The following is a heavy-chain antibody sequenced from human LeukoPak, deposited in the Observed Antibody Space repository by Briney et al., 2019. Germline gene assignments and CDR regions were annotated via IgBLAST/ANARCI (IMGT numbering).Heavy chain of an antibody. V-gene: IGHV4-39*07. J-gene: IGHJ4*02. CDR3: ARAVGSSWYGDY. CDR1: GGSISTSGSY. CDR2: IYYSGST. D-gene: IGHD6-13*01. Sequence: PSETLSLTCTVSGGSISTSGSYWGWVRQPPGKGLEWIGIIYYSGSTYYNPSLKSRVTISVDTSKNQFSLKLSSVTAADTAVYYCARAVGSSWYGDYWGQGTLVTVSS.